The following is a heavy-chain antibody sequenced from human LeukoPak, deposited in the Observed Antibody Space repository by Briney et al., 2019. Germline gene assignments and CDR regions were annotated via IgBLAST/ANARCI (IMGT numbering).Heavy chain of an antibody. CDR1: GGSINSYY. J-gene: IGHJ3*02. D-gene: IGHD5-12*01. CDR3: ARHLAGLGAFDI. CDR2: IYYSGST. V-gene: IGHV4-59*08. Sequence: SETLSLTCTVSGGSINSYYWSWIRQPPGQGLEWVGYIYYSGSTNYNPSLKSRVTISVDPSKNQFSLKLSSVTAADTAVYYCARHLAGLGAFDIWGQGTMVTVSS.